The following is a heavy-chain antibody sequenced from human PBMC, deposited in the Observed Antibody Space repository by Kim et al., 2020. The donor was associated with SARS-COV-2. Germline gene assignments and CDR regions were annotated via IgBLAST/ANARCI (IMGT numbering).Heavy chain of an antibody. J-gene: IGHJ4*02. V-gene: IGHV3-23*01. Sequence: YYADPVKGRFTIPRDNSKNTLYLQMNSLRAEDTAVYYCSGSRWSTFDYWGQGTLVTVSS. CDR3: SGSRWSTFDY. D-gene: IGHD6-13*01.